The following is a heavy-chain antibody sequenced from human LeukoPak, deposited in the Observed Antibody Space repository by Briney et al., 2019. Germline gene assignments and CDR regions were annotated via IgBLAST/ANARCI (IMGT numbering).Heavy chain of an antibody. CDR3: ARRPINCIIANCYVDY. J-gene: IGHJ4*02. Sequence: ASVKVSCKASVYTFTNFYIHWVRQAPGQGLEWMGWMNPNSGDTSYARGFQDRVTMTRDTSLNTAYMELSRLRSDDTAVYFCARRPINCIIANCYVDYWGQGTLVTVSS. V-gene: IGHV1-2*02. CDR1: VYTFTNFY. CDR2: MNPNSGDT. D-gene: IGHD3-3*02.